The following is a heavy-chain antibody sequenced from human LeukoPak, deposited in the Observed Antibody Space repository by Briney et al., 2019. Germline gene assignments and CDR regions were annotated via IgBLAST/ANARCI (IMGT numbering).Heavy chain of an antibody. CDR3: ARSFLSFGYCSSTSCYRDMDV. CDR2: INPNSGGT. D-gene: IGHD2-2*03. CDR1: GYTFTGYY. J-gene: IGHJ6*03. V-gene: IGHV1-2*02. Sequence: ASVKVSCKASGYTFTGYYMHWVRQAPGQGLEWMGWINPNSGGTNYAQKFQGRVTMTRDTSISTAYMELSRLMSDDTAVYYCARSFLSFGYCSSTSCYRDMDVWGKGTTVTVSS.